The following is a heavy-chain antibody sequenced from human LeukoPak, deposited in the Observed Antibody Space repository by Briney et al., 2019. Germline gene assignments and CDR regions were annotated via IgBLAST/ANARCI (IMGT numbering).Heavy chain of an antibody. Sequence: SETLSLTCTVSGDSISSYYWYWFRQPPGKELAWIACIYYSGITHYNPSLKSRVTISLDTSKNQFSLRLSSVTAADTAVYYCAREGIVRTYDQWGQGTLVTVSS. CDR2: IYYSGIT. J-gene: IGHJ4*02. D-gene: IGHD2/OR15-2a*01. CDR3: AREGIVRTYDQ. V-gene: IGHV4-59*12. CDR1: GDSISSYY.